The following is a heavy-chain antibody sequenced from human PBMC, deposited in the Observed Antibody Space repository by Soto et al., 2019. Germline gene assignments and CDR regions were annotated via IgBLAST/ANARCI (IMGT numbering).Heavy chain of an antibody. CDR3: ARTPGDNEEYFDY. J-gene: IGHJ4*02. Sequence: GGSLRLSCGASGFTFSSYWMSWVRQAPGKGLEWVANIKQDGSEKYYVDSVKGRFTISRDNAKNSLYLQMNSLRAEDTAVYYCARTPGDNEEYFDYWGQGTMVT. V-gene: IGHV3-7*01. D-gene: IGHD7-27*01. CDR1: GFTFSSYW. CDR2: IKQDGSEK.